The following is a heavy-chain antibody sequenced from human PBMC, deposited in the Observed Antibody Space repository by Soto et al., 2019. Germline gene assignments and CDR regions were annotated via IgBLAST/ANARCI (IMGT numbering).Heavy chain of an antibody. D-gene: IGHD3-10*01. CDR3: ARDNGAVSYYGSGSYNWFDP. V-gene: IGHV3-33*01. CDR2: IWYDGSNK. Sequence: GGALRLSCAASGFTFSSYGMHWVRQAPGKGLEWVAVIWYDGSNKYYADSVKGRFTISRDNSKNTLYLQMNSLRAEDTAVYYCARDNGAVSYYGSGSYNWFDPWGQGTLVTVYS. J-gene: IGHJ5*02. CDR1: GFTFSSYG.